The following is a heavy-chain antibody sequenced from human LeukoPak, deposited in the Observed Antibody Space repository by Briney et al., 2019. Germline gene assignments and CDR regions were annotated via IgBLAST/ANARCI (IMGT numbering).Heavy chain of an antibody. J-gene: IGHJ4*02. CDR1: GGSISSFY. D-gene: IGHD6-13*01. CDR3: ARQGGIAEIDY. Sequence: PSETLSLTCTVSGGSISSFYWTWIRQPPGKGLEWIGYIYYSGSTNYNPSLKSRVTISVDTSKNQFSLKLSSVTAADTAVYYCARQGGIAEIDYWGQGTLVTVSS. CDR2: IYYSGST. V-gene: IGHV4-59*13.